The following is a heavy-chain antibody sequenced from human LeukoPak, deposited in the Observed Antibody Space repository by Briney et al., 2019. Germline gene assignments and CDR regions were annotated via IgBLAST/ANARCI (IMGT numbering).Heavy chain of an antibody. CDR3: ARDRYSSSSDWFDP. CDR1: GGPISSSSYY. V-gene: IGHV4-39*07. D-gene: IGHD6-6*01. J-gene: IGHJ5*02. Sequence: PSETLSLTCTVSGGPISSSSYYWGWIRQPPGKGLEWIGSIYYSGSTYYNPSLKSRVTISVDTSKNQFSLKLSSVTAADTAVYYCARDRYSSSSDWFDPWGQGTLVTVSS. CDR2: IYYSGST.